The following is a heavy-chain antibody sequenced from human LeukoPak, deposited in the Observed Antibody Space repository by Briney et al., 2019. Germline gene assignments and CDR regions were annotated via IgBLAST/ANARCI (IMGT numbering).Heavy chain of an antibody. CDR3: ARGVGSGYTDY. D-gene: IGHD3-22*01. Sequence: SETLSLTCTVSGGSISNYYWTWIRQPPGKGLEWIGFISYSGNTNYNPSLKSRVTISLDTSKNQFSLKLISVTAADTAVYYRARGVGSGYTDYWGQGALVTVSS. J-gene: IGHJ4*02. CDR2: ISYSGNT. CDR1: GGSISNYY. V-gene: IGHV4-59*01.